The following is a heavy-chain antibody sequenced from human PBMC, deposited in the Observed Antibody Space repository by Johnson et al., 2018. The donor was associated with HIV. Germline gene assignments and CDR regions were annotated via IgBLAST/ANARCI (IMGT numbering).Heavy chain of an antibody. CDR1: GFTFSGYG. D-gene: IGHD3-10*01. CDR3: ARELQNAFDI. CDR2: IWCGGITK. V-gene: IGHV3-33*08. Sequence: QVQLVESGGGAVQPGKSLRLSCAASGFTFSGYGMHWVRQAPGKGLEWVAVIWCGGITKYCEDYVKGRITSSRDNAKNSVYLQMSSLRAEDTAVYYCARELQNAFDIWGQGTMVTVSS. J-gene: IGHJ3*02.